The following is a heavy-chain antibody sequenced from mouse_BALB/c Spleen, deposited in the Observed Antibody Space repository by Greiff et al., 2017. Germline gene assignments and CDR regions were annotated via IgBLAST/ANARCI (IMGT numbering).Heavy chain of an antibody. J-gene: IGHJ4*01. D-gene: IGHD1-1*01. CDR1: GFTLRSYG. Sequence: EVNVVESGGGLVQPGGSLTLPCAASGFTLRSYGMSWVRQTPDKRLELVATINSNGGSTYYPDSVKGRFTISRDNAKNTLYLQMSSMKSEDTAMYDGARGYYGYAMDYWGKGTSVTVSS. CDR2: INSNGGST. V-gene: IGHV5-6-3*01. CDR3: ARGYYGYAMDY.